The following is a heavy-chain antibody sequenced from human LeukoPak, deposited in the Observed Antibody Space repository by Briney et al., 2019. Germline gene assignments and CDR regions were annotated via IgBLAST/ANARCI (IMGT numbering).Heavy chain of an antibody. CDR1: GFTVSSNY. J-gene: IGHJ4*02. V-gene: IGHV3-53*01. CDR2: IYSGGST. CDR3: AKTLTPTYYFDSGAHYYGVDF. Sequence: GGSLSLSCAASGFTVSSNYMSWVRQAPGKGLEWVSVIYSGGSTYYSDSVRGRFTISRDNSRTTLYLQMDSLRVEDTGIYFCAKTLTPTYYFDSGAHYYGVDFWGQGVLVTVSS. D-gene: IGHD3-22*01.